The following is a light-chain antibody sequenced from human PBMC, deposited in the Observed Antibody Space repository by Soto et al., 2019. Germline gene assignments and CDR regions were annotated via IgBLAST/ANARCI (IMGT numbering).Light chain of an antibody. CDR1: QSVTSNY. CDR3: QQYGSSPPT. Sequence: EIVLTQSPGTLSLSPGERATLSCRASQSVTSNYLAWYQQKPGQAPRLLIYGASSRATGILDRFSGSGSGTDFTLTISRLEPEDFAVYYCQQYGSSPPTFGQGTKVEIK. V-gene: IGKV3-20*01. J-gene: IGKJ1*01. CDR2: GAS.